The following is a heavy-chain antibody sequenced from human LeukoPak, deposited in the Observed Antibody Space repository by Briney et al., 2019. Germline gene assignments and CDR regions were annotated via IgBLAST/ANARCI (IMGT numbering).Heavy chain of an antibody. Sequence: SQTLALTYAISVDSVSNKSPIWIWIRQSPSRGLQLLGRTYCRPKWYKEDTGSVKSRIALNVDTSKTQFSVQLNSVTPEDTAVYYCARSSNLHYFDYWGQGTQVTVSS. J-gene: IGHJ4*02. V-gene: IGHV6-1*01. CDR1: VDSVSNKSPI. CDR3: ARSSNLHYFDY. CDR2: TYCRPKWYK.